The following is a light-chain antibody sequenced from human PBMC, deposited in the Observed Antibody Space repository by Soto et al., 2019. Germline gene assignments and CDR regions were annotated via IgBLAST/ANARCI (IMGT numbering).Light chain of an antibody. Sequence: QSVLTQPPSASGTPGQRVTISCSGSTSNIGSNYVSWYQQLPGAAPRLLIYGNDQRPSGVPDRFSGSKSGTSASLAISGRQSEDEGDYSCASWHDNLNGRVLFGGGTTVTVL. V-gene: IGLV1-44*01. CDR1: TSNIGSNY. CDR2: GND. J-gene: IGLJ2*01. CDR3: ASWHDNLNGRVL.